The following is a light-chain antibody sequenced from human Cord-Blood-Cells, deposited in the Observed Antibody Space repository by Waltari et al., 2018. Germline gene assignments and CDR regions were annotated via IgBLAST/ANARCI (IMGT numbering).Light chain of an antibody. J-gene: IGKJ5*01. CDR1: LDTSNY. CDR2: DAS. Sequence: DVQMTQSPSPLSASVGDRVTITCQASLDTSNYLNWYQQKQRKAPKRLIFDASNLETGVPSRFSGSGYGTDFTFTISSLQPEDIATNYGQQYVNRLSITCGQGTRLEIK. V-gene: IGKV1-33*01. CDR3: QQYVNRLSIT.